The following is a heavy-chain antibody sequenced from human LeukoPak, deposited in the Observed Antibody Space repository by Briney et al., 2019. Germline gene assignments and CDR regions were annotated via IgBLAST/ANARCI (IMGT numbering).Heavy chain of an antibody. Sequence: GGSLRLSCAASGFTFNDYYMSWIRQAPGKGLEWVSSISSSGSTIYYADSVKGRFTISRDNAKNSLYLQMNSLRAEDTAVYYCARDGMVRGPKAPPYYYGMDVWGQGTTVTVSS. D-gene: IGHD3-10*01. CDR1: GFTFNDYY. CDR2: ISSSGSTI. J-gene: IGHJ6*02. CDR3: ARDGMVRGPKAPPYYYGMDV. V-gene: IGHV3-11*01.